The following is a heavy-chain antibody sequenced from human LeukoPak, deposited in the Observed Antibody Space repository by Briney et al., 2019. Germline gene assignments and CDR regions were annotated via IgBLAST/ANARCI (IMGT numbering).Heavy chain of an antibody. Sequence: KPSETLSLTCTVSGGSISSSSYYWGWIRQPPGKGLEWIGSIYYSGSTYYNPSLKSRVTISVDTSKNQFSLKLSSVTAADTAVYYCARHGRWLRGYYYYYYMDVWGQGTLVTVSS. J-gene: IGHJ6*03. CDR3: ARHGRWLRGYYYYYYMDV. CDR2: IYYSGST. CDR1: GGSISSSSYY. D-gene: IGHD5-12*01. V-gene: IGHV4-39*07.